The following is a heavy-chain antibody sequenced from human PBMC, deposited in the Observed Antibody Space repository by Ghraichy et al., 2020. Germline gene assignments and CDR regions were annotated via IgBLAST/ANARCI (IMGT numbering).Heavy chain of an antibody. Sequence: SVKVSCKASGVTFNSYALSWVRQAPGQGLEWMGGIIPILDTADYAQKFQGRVTITADRSTSTAYMDLSSLRSEDTAVYYFVGRNCTDGKCYHPPFFDWGQGTLVTVSS. CDR3: VGRNCTDGKCYHPPFFD. J-gene: IGHJ4*02. D-gene: IGHD2-8*01. V-gene: IGHV1-69*10. CDR1: GVTFNSYA. CDR2: IIPILDTA.